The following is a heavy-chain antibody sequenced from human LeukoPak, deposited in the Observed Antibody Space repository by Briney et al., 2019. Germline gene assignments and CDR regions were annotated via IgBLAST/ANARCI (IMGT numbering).Heavy chain of an antibody. CDR3: ARGYDFWRKDI. CDR1: GFTFSSYW. J-gene: IGHJ3*02. Sequence: GGSLRLSCAASGFTFSSYWMHWVRQAPGKGLVWVSHVNSDGRSTNYADSVKGRFTISRDNAKNTLYLQMNSLTAEDTAVYCCARGYDFWRKDIWGQGTMVTVSS. CDR2: VNSDGRST. V-gene: IGHV3-74*01. D-gene: IGHD3-3*01.